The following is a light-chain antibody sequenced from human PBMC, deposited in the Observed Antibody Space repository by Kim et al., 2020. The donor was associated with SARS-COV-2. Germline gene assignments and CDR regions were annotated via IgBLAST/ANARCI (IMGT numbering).Light chain of an antibody. CDR1: SLRSYY. CDR2: GKN. Sequence: SSELTQDPAVSVALGQTVRITCQGDSLRSYYASWYQQKPGQAPVLVIYGKNNRPSGIPDRFSGSSSGNTASLTIPGAQAEDEADYYCNSRDSSGNHLVFGTGTKVTVL. J-gene: IGLJ1*01. CDR3: NSRDSSGNHLV. V-gene: IGLV3-19*01.